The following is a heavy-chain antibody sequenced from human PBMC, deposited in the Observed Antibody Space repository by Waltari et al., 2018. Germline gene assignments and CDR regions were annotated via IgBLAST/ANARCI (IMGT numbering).Heavy chain of an antibody. J-gene: IGHJ4*02. Sequence: EVQLVETGGGLIQPGGSLRRSCAVSGFSVSTNHVSWVRQAPGKGLEWVSTIYNVGSTYVADSVKGRFTISRDNSKNTVYLQMNSLRADDTAVYYCMAYGDYSYWGQGTLVTVSS. CDR2: IYNVGST. CDR1: GFSVSTNH. CDR3: MAYGDYSY. V-gene: IGHV3-53*02. D-gene: IGHD5-12*01.